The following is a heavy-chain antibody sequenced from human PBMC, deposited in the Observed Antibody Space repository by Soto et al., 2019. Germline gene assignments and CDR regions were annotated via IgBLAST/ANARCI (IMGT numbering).Heavy chain of an antibody. CDR2: ISAYNGNT. CDR3: ARHGSVAGTENNYYYYYGMDV. D-gene: IGHD6-19*01. V-gene: IGHV1-18*01. CDR1: GYTFTSYG. Sequence: QVQLVQSGAEVKKPGASVKVSCKASGYTFTSYGISWVRQAPGQGLEWMGWISAYNGNTNYAQKLQGRVTMTTDTSTSTADMELRSLRSDDTAVYYCARHGSVAGTENNYYYYYGMDVWGQGTTVTVSS. J-gene: IGHJ6*02.